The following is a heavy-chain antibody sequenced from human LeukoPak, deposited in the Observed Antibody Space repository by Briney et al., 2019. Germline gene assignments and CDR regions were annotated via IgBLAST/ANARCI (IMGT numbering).Heavy chain of an antibody. CDR2: ISAYNGNT. D-gene: IGHD6-13*01. Sequence: GASVKVSCKASGYTFTSYGISWVRQAPGQGLEWMGWISAYNGNTNYAQKLQGRVTMTTDTSTSTAYMELRSLRSDDTAVYYCAREGSAGGSWFRDDYWGQGTLVTVSS. CDR3: AREGSAGGSWFRDDY. V-gene: IGHV1-18*01. J-gene: IGHJ4*02. CDR1: GYTFTSYG.